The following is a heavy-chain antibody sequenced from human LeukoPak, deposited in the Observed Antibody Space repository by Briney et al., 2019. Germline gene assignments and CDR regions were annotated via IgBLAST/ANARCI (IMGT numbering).Heavy chain of an antibody. CDR3: ARAEEGVPDY. Sequence: GGSLRLSCAVSGFTFSDYYMTWIRQAPGKGLEWVSYISSSDNTIYYADSVKGRFTISRDNAKNSLYLQMNSLRAEDTAVYYCARAEEGVPDYWGQGTLVTVSS. CDR2: ISSSDNTI. J-gene: IGHJ4*02. CDR1: GFTFSDYY. V-gene: IGHV3-11*01.